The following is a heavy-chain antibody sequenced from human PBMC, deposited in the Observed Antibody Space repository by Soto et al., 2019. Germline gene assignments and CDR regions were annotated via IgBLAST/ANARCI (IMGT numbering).Heavy chain of an antibody. J-gene: IGHJ6*02. V-gene: IGHV4-59*08. CDR2: IYYSGST. CDR1: GGSISSYY. CDR3: ARHGLGPGDV. Sequence: LSLTCTVSGGSISSYYWSWIRQPPGKGLEWIGYIYYSGSTNYNPSLKSRVTISVDTSKNQFSLKLSSVTAADTAVYYCARHGLGPGDVWGQGTTVTVSS.